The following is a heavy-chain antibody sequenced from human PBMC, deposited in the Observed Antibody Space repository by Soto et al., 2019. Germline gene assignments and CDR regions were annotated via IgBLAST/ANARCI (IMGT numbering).Heavy chain of an antibody. CDR1: GFTFSSYA. CDR2: ISGSGGST. V-gene: IGHV3-23*01. D-gene: IGHD3-10*01. Sequence: GGSLRLSCAASGFTFSSYAMSWVRQAPGKGLEWVSAISGSGGSTYYADSVKGRFTISRDNSKNTLYLQMNSLRAEDTAVYYCAKDWILVWFGEFPAPDAFDIWGQGTMVTVSS. J-gene: IGHJ3*02. CDR3: AKDWILVWFGEFPAPDAFDI.